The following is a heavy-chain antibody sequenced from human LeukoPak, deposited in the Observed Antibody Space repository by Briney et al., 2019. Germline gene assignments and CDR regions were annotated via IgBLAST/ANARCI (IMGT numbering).Heavy chain of an antibody. V-gene: IGHV3-74*01. CDR1: GFTFSRYW. CDR2: ISSDGSEI. Sequence: GGSLRLSCAASGFTFSRYWMHWVRQDPEKGLVWVSRISSDGSEIIYADSVKGRFTISRDNAENTLYLEMNSLRVEDTAVYYCARDWGGYGPTSHDYWGQGTLVTVSS. CDR3: ARDWGGYGPTSHDY. J-gene: IGHJ4*02. D-gene: IGHD3-16*01.